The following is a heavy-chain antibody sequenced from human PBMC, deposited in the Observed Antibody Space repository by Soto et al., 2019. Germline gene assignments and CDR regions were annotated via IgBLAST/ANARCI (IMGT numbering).Heavy chain of an antibody. CDR1: GVTFSSYS. J-gene: IGHJ5*02. V-gene: IGHV3-48*02. CDR3: ARESRYFDWLLTKVNNWFDP. CDR2: ISSSSSTI. Sequence: TGGFLRLSCAASGVTFSSYSMNWVRQAPGKGLEWVSYISSSSSTIYYADSVKGRFTISRDNAKNSLYLQMNSLRDEDTAVYYCARESRYFDWLLTKVNNWFDPWGQGTLVTVSS. D-gene: IGHD3-9*01.